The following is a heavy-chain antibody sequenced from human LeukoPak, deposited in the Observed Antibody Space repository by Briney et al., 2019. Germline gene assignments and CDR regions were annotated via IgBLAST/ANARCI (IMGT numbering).Heavy chain of an antibody. V-gene: IGHV3-23*01. CDR1: GFTFSSYA. J-gene: IGHJ4*02. D-gene: IGHD1-26*01. CDR2: ISGSGGST. Sequence: GGSLRLSCAASGFTFSSYAMSWVRQAPGKGLEWVSAISGSGGSTYYADSVKGRFTISRDNSKDTLYLQMNSLRAEDTAVYYCATWELRNIDYWGQGTLVTVSS. CDR3: ATWELRNIDY.